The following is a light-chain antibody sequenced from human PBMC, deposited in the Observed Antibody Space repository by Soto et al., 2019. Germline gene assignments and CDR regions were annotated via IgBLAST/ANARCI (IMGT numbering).Light chain of an antibody. J-gene: IGKJ4*01. V-gene: IGKV1-33*01. CDR2: GAS. Sequence: DIQMTQSPSSLSAFVGDRVTITCQASQDITNYLNWFQQQPGKAPKLLIYGASSLEIGVPSRFSGSGSGTYFTFTITSLQPEDFATYYCQQYHNLVTFGGGTRVDMK. CDR3: QQYHNLVT. CDR1: QDITNY.